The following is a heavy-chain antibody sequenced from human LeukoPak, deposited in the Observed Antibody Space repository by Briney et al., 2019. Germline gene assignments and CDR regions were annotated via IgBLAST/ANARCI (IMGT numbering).Heavy chain of an antibody. CDR1: GYSFTSYW. Sequence: GESLKISRKGSGYSFTSYWIGWVRQMPGKGLEWMGIIYPGDSDARYSPSFQGQVTISADKSISTAYLQWSSLKASDTAMYYCARHEGNSGYYFDYWGQGTLVTVSS. V-gene: IGHV5-51*01. D-gene: IGHD4-23*01. CDR3: ARHEGNSGYYFDY. J-gene: IGHJ4*02. CDR2: IYPGDSDA.